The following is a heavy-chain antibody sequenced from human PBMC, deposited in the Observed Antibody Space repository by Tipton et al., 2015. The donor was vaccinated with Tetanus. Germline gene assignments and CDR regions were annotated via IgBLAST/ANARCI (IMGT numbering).Heavy chain of an antibody. Sequence: TLSLTCAVSGGSISSNCWWSWVRQSPGTGLEWIGEISHNGSTNYNPSLKSRVTISVDKSKNQFSLRLGSVTAADTAMYYCAREPAATGTSLFDYWGQGALVTVSS. CDR3: AREPAATGTSLFDY. J-gene: IGHJ4*02. V-gene: IGHV4-4*02. CDR2: ISHNGST. CDR1: GGSISSNCW. D-gene: IGHD6-13*01.